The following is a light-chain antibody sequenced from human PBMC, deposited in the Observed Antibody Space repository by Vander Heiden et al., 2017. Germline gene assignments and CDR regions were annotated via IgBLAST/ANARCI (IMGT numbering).Light chain of an antibody. J-gene: IGKJ1*01. CDR1: QGISSY. CDR2: ATS. CDR3: QQLNNYPS. Sequence: DIQLTQSPSFLSASVGDRVTITCRASQGISSYMAWYQQKPGKAPNLLIYATSTLQSGVPSRFSGSGSGTEFTLTITSLQPEEFATYYCQQLNNYPSFGQGTKVEIK. V-gene: IGKV1-9*01.